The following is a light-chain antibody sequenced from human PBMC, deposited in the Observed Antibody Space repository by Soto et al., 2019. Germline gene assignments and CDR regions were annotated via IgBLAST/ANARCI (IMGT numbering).Light chain of an antibody. V-gene: IGLV2-14*01. CDR2: EVS. CDR3: SSYTTGSTLYV. CDR1: SSDVGGYNY. Sequence: QSVLTQPPSASGSPGQSVAISCTGTSSDVGGYNYVSWYQQHPGKAPKLMIYEVSNWPSGVSNRFSGSKSGNTASLTIAGLQAEDEADYHCSSYTTGSTLYVFGGGTKLTVL. J-gene: IGLJ1*01.